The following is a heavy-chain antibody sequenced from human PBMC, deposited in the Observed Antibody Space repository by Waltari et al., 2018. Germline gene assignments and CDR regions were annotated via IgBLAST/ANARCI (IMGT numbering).Heavy chain of an antibody. D-gene: IGHD3-22*01. CDR2: IYYSGST. CDR1: GGSISSYY. V-gene: IGHV4-59*01. J-gene: IGHJ4*02. Sequence: QVQLQESGPGLVKPSETLSLTCTVSGGSISSYYWSWIRQPPGKGLEWIGYIYYSGSTNYNPPLKSRVTISVDTSKNQFSLKLSSVTAADTAVYYCARESDRYYYDSSGYVDYWGQGTLVTVSS. CDR3: ARESDRYYYDSSGYVDY.